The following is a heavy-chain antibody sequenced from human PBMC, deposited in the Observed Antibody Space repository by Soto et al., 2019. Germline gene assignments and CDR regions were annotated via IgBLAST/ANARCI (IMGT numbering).Heavy chain of an antibody. CDR1: GYTFSAYT. CDR2: INAGSGNT. CDR3: ARERYSYGFDY. D-gene: IGHD5-18*01. V-gene: IGHV1-3*01. Sequence: QAQLVQSGAEMKKPGASVKVSCKATGYTFSAYTMNWVRQAPGQSLEWMGWINAGSGNTKYSQNFQGRVSITRDTSASTVYMELTGLTSEDTAVYYCARERYSYGFDYWGQGTVVTVSS. J-gene: IGHJ4*02.